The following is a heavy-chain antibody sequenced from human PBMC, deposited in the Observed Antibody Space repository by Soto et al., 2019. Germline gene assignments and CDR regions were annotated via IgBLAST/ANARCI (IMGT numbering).Heavy chain of an antibody. V-gene: IGHV1-69*06. CDR2: IIPTFGTP. J-gene: IGHJ4*02. Sequence: QVQLVQSGTVVQRRGSSVKVSCQASGGTFSSHGMAWVRQAPGQGLEWMGGIIPTFGTPTYAPKSQGRVTITAVKSTNTPHLARRSLRSEHRVVYFISGERGAQDFDLWGQGALMTVSS. CDR1: GGTFSSHG. CDR3: SGERGAQDFDL. D-gene: IGHD3-10*01.